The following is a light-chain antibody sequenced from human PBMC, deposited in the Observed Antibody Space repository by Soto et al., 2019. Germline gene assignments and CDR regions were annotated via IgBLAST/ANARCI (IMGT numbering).Light chain of an antibody. CDR3: QQYNSYPS. V-gene: IGKV1-5*03. Sequence: DIQMTQSPSTLSASVGDRVTITCRASQSISSWLAWYQQKPGKAPKLLIYKASSLESRVPSMFSGSGSGTEFTLTISSLQPDDFATYYCQQYNSYPSFGGGTKVEIK. CDR2: KAS. J-gene: IGKJ4*01. CDR1: QSISSW.